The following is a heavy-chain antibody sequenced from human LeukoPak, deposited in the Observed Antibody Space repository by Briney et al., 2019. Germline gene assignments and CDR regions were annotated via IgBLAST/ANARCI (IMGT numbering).Heavy chain of an antibody. J-gene: IGHJ5*02. D-gene: IGHD1-7*01. CDR2: IYYSGST. V-gene: IGHV4-59*01. Sequence: PSETLSLTCTVSGGSISSYYWSWIRQPPGKGLEWIGYIYYSGSTNYNPSLKSRVTISVDTSKNQFSLKLSSVTAADTAVYYCARGGHWNYGNWFDPWGQGTLVTVSS. CDR1: GGSISSYY. CDR3: ARGGHWNYGNWFDP.